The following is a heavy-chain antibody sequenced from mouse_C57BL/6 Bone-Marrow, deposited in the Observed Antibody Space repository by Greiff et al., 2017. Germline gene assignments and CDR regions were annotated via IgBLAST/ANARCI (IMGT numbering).Heavy chain of an antibody. J-gene: IGHJ3*01. CDR1: GYTFTSYG. Sequence: QVQLQQSGAELARPGASVKLSCKASGYTFTSYGISWVKQRTGQGLEWIGEIYPRSGNTYYNEKFKGKATLTAVKSSSSAYMELRSLTSEDSAVYVCARFGYYWFAYWGQGTLVTVSA. V-gene: IGHV1-81*01. CDR3: ARFGYYWFAY. CDR2: IYPRSGNT. D-gene: IGHD2-3*01.